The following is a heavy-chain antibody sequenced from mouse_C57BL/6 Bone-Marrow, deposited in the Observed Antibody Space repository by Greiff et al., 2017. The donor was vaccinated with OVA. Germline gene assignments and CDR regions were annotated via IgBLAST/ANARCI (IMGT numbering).Heavy chain of an antibody. J-gene: IGHJ3*01. CDR2: ISNLAYSI. Sequence: EVMLVESGGGLVQPGGSLKLSCAASGFTFSDYGMAWVRQAPRTGPEWVAFISNLAYSIYYADTVTGRFTISRENAKNTLYLEMSSLRSEDTAMYYCASAGFAYWGQGTLVTVSA. CDR1: GFTFSDYG. CDR3: ASAGFAY. V-gene: IGHV5-15*01.